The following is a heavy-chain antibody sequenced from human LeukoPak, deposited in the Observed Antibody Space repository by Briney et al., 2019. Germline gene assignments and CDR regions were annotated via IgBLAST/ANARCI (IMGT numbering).Heavy chain of an antibody. Sequence: PSQTLSLTCTVSGGSISGGVYCWSWIRQRPGEGLQWIGYICSSGSAYYNASLKSRVSMSTDTSNNQFSLKLNSVTAADTAVYYCARDGGGSLHGMDVWGQGTTVTVSS. CDR3: ARDGGGSLHGMDV. CDR2: ICSSGSA. CDR1: GGSISGGVYC. V-gene: IGHV4-31*03. D-gene: IGHD2-15*01. J-gene: IGHJ6*02.